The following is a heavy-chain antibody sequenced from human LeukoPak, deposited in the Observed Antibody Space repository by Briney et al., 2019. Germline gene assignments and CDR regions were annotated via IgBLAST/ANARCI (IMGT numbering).Heavy chain of an antibody. V-gene: IGHV4-34*01. CDR1: GGSFSGYY. CDR3: ARGSHYDILTGYWFDY. Sequence: SETLSLTCAVYGGSFSGYYWSWIRQPPGKGLEWIGEINHSGSTNYNPSLKSRVTISVDTPKNQFSLKLSSVTAADTAVYYCARGSHYDILTGYWFDYWGQGTLVTVSS. D-gene: IGHD3-9*01. J-gene: IGHJ4*02. CDR2: INHSGST.